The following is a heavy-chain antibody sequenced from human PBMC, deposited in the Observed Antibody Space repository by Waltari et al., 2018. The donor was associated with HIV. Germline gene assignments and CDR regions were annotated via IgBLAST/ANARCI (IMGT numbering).Heavy chain of an antibody. V-gene: IGHV4-39*01. CDR2: IYYSGST. CDR3: ARHGAFYGGNSGAIDY. CDR1: GGSISSSSYY. D-gene: IGHD4-17*01. J-gene: IGHJ4*02. Sequence: QLQLQESGPGLVKPSETLSLTCTVSGGSISSSSYYWGWIRQPPGKGLDWIGSIYYSGSTYHNPSLKSRVTISVDTSKNQFSLKLSSVTAADTAVYYCARHGAFYGGNSGAIDYWGQGTLVTVSS.